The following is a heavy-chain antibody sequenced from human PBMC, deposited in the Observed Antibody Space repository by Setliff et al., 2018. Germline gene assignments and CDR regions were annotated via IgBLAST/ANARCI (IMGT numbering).Heavy chain of an antibody. V-gene: IGHV4-34*01. CDR2: INHSGST. CDR3: ARGLEGEDYFYYMDV. D-gene: IGHD2-21*01. CDR1: GGTFSDYY. Sequence: SETLSLTCAASGGTFSDYYWTWIRQPPGKGLEWIGEINHSGSTNYNPSLKSRVSISVDTSKNQFSLKLTSVTAADTAVYYCARGLEGEDYFYYMDVWGKGNTVTVSS. J-gene: IGHJ6*03.